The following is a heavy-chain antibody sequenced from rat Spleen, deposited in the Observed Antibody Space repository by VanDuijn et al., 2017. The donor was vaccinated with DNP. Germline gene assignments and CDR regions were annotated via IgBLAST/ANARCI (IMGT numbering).Heavy chain of an antibody. CDR3: ARGNWFAY. J-gene: IGHJ3*01. Sequence: QVQLKESGPGLVQPSQTLSLTCTVSGFSLTSYTISWVRQPPGKGLEWIAAISSDGTAYYDSVLKSRLSISRDTSKSHVFLKMNSLQSEDTAMYFCARGNWFAYWGQGTLVTVSS. CDR2: ISSDGTA. V-gene: IGHV2-6*01. CDR1: GFSLTSYT.